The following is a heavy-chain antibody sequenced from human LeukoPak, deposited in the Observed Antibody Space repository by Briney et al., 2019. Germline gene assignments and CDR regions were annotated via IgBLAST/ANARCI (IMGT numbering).Heavy chain of an antibody. CDR3: ATARVGFDP. D-gene: IGHD2-15*01. J-gene: IGHJ5*02. V-gene: IGHV4-38-2*01. Sequence: PSETLSLTCAVSGYSISSGYYWGWSRQPPGKGLGWIGSIYHSGSTYYNPSLKSRVTISVDTSKNQFSLKLSSVTAADTAVYYCATARVGFDPWGQGTLVTVSS. CDR2: IYHSGST. CDR1: GYSISSGYY.